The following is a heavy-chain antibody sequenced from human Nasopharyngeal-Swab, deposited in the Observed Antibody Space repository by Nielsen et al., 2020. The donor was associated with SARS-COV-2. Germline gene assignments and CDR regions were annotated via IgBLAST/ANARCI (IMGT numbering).Heavy chain of an antibody. V-gene: IGHV3-23*01. CDR2: ISGSDYST. Sequence: GESLKISCAASGFTFRSYAISWVRQAPGKGLEWVSVISGSDYSTHYADSVKGRFTISRDNSKNTVSLQMNSLRAEDTAIYYCAKDRDSGDDSEEYYHYYGMDVWGQGAPVTVSS. CDR1: GFTFRSYA. D-gene: IGHD5-12*01. CDR3: AKDRDSGDDSEEYYHYYGMDV. J-gene: IGHJ6*02.